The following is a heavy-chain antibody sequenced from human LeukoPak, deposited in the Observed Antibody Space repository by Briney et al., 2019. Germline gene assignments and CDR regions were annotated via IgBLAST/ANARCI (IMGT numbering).Heavy chain of an antibody. J-gene: IGHJ4*02. D-gene: IGHD1/OR15-1a*01. CDR2: IRYDGSDK. CDR1: GFIFTDYG. V-gene: IGHV3-30*02. Sequence: GGSLRLSCAASGFIFTDYGMHWVRQAPGKGLEWLTFIRYDGSDKYYADSVKGRFTISRDNSKNTLYLQMNSLTSEDTAVYSCSQGGTASKPSYPGHWGQGILVTVSS. CDR3: SQGGTASKPSYPGH.